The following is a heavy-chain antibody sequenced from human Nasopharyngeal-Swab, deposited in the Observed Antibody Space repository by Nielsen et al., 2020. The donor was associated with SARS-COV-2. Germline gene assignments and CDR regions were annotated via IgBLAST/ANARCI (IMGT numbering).Heavy chain of an antibody. CDR2: IYNDGSKK. D-gene: IGHD2-2*01. Sequence: GESLKISCAASGFTFSSYGMHWVRQAPGKGLEWVAIIYNDGSKKYYADSVNGRFTISRDNANNSLYLQMNSLRAEDTAVYYCARGGDCSSTSCYLYYYGSGSQLSTYYFDYWGQGTLVTVSS. V-gene: IGHV3-33*01. CDR3: ARGGDCSSTSCYLYYYGSGSQLSTYYFDY. J-gene: IGHJ4*02. CDR1: GFTFSSYG.